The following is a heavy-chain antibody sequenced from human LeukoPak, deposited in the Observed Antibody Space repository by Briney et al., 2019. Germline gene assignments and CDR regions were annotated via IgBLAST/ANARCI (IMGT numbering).Heavy chain of an antibody. CDR1: GFTFDKYG. CDR2: IWYDGTTK. Sequence: GGSLRLSCAASGFTFDKYGMDRVRQAPGKGLEWVAVIWYDGTTKFYADSVKGRFTISRDNSKNTLSLQMDSLRAEDTAVYYCARGPIASSWHYYFDLWGRGTLVSVSS. D-gene: IGHD6-13*01. J-gene: IGHJ2*01. V-gene: IGHV3-33*01. CDR3: ARGPIASSWHYYFDL.